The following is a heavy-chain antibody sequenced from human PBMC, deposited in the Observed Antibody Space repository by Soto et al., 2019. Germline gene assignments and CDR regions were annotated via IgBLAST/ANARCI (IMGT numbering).Heavy chain of an antibody. CDR1: GFTFSSYS. D-gene: IGHD6-13*01. CDR3: ARRRAAGGTWPRANWFDP. J-gene: IGHJ5*02. CDR2: ISSSSSYI. V-gene: IGHV3-21*01. Sequence: EVQLVESGGGLVKPGGSLRLSCAASGFTFSSYSMNWVRQAPGKGLEWVSSISSSSSYIYYADSVKGRFTISRDNAKNSLYLQMKSLRAEDTAVYYCARRRAAGGTWPRANWFDPWGQGTLVTVSS.